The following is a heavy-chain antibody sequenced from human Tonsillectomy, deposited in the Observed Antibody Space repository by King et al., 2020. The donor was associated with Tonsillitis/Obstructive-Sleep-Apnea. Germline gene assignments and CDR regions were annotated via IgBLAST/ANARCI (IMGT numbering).Heavy chain of an antibody. J-gene: IGHJ4*02. CDR2: ISHDASTS. CDR3: AREAGDYDLYFDN. D-gene: IGHD3-22*01. V-gene: IGHV3-30*09. Sequence: QVQLVESGGGVVQPGRSLRLSCAASGFTFSTYAMHWIRQAPGKGLEWVAVISHDASTSYYADSVKGRFAISRDNSKNTLYLQVNSLRSEDTALYFCAREAGDYDLYFDNWGQGTLVTVSS. CDR1: GFTFSTYA.